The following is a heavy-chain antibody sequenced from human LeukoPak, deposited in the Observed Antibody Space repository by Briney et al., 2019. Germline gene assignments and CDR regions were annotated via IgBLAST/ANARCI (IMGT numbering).Heavy chain of an antibody. Sequence: ASAKDSRKASVYTLSSYYLHGVRHAPRQGGEWMGMINPSGGSTSYPQKFQGRVTMTRDTSTSTVYMELSSLRSEDTAVYYCARYDRGGYFPEWGQGSLVTVSS. CDR2: INPSGGST. CDR1: VYTLSSYY. CDR3: ARYDRGGYFPE. V-gene: IGHV1-46*01. D-gene: IGHD3-22*01. J-gene: IGHJ4*02.